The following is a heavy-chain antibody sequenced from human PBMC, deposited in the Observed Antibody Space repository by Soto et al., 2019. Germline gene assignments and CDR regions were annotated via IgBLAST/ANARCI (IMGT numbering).Heavy chain of an antibody. Sequence: PSETLSLTCDVSGDSICSGGYSWTWIRQPQGKGLHLIGYNYQSGDTHYSPSLRGRITISLDTDKNKFSLNLSSVTVAVSAVYYCARGEGYYYVGRCLSFNWFDPWGQGVLVTVSS. CDR1: GDSICSGGYS. V-gene: IGHV4-30-2*01. CDR2: NYQSGDT. CDR3: ARGEGYYYVGRCLSFNWFDP. D-gene: IGHD3-10*02. J-gene: IGHJ5*02.